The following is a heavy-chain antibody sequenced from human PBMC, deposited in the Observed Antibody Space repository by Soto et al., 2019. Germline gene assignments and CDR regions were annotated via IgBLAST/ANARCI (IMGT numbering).Heavy chain of an antibody. Sequence: QGQLVQSGAEVKKPGASVKVSCTASGNTFTNFGVTCVRQAPGKGLEWMGWISAYTDDPNYSQKFQGRVTMTIDTSTSPAYLDLRSLTSDDTAVSYGARVIPGAEAWFDPWGQGTLVTFSS. V-gene: IGHV1-18*01. D-gene: IGHD2-2*01. J-gene: IGHJ5*02. CDR2: ISAYTDDP. CDR1: GNTFTNFG. CDR3: ARVIPGAEAWFDP.